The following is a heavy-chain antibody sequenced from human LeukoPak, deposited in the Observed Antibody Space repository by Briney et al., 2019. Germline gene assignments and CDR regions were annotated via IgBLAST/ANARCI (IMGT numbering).Heavy chain of an antibody. CDR2: ISAYNGNT. V-gene: IGHV1-18*01. CDR3: AREIEYCTNGVCFPWFDP. CDR1: GYTFTSYG. Sequence: ASVKVSCKASGYTFTSYGISWVRQAPGQGLEWMGWISAYNGNTNYAQKLQGRVTMTTDTSTSTAYMELRSLRSDDTAVYYCAREIEYCTNGVCFPWFDPWGQGTLATVSS. D-gene: IGHD2-8*01. J-gene: IGHJ5*02.